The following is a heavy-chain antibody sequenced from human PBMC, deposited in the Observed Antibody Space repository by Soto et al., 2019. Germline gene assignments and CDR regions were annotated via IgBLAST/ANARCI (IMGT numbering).Heavy chain of an antibody. CDR2: IKPKSEGETA. V-gene: IGHV3-15*07. Sequence: GRSLRLSCVASSFNFSAAWLNWISQAPGKGLEWVGSIKPKSEGETADYTAPVRGRFTISRDDSQNTLHLQMDSLKTEDTAVYYCATVPYSSRPTWGLGVLVTVSS. CDR3: ATVPYSSRPT. D-gene: IGHD6-19*01. CDR1: SFNFSAAW. J-gene: IGHJ4*02.